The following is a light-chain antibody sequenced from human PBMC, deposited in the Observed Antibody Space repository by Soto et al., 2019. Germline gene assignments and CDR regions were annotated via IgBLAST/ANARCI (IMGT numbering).Light chain of an antibody. CDR3: QQLNTYPYT. CDR1: QGINSH. V-gene: IGKV1-9*01. Sequence: DIQLTQSPSFLSASVGDRVTLTCRASQGINSHLAWFQQKPGKALNLLIYAASALQSGVPSRFSGSGSGTEFTLTISSLQPEDFATYYCQQLNTYPYTFGQGTKLEIK. J-gene: IGKJ2*01. CDR2: AAS.